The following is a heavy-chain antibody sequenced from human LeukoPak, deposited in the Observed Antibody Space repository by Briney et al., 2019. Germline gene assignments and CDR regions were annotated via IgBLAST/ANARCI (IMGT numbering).Heavy chain of an antibody. D-gene: IGHD3-22*01. CDR2: ISGSGGGT. Sequence: GGSLRLSCAVSGIALSNYGMSWVRQAPGKGFEWVAGISGSGGGTTYADSVKGRFTISRDNPKNTLYLQMNSLRAEDTAVYFCAKRGVVIRVILVGFHKEAYYFDSWGQGALVTVSS. CDR3: AKRGVVIRVILVGFHKEAYYFDS. CDR1: GIALSNYG. V-gene: IGHV3-23*01. J-gene: IGHJ4*02.